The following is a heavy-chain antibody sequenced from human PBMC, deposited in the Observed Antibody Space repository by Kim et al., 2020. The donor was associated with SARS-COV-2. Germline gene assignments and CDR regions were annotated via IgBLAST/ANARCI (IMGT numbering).Heavy chain of an antibody. V-gene: IGHV4-39*01. CDR3: ARPHFYDSSGYFF. J-gene: IGHJ4*02. Sequence: YNPSPKSRGTISVDTSRNQFYLKLSSVTAADTALYYCARPHFYDSSGYFFWGQGTLVTVSS. D-gene: IGHD3-22*01.